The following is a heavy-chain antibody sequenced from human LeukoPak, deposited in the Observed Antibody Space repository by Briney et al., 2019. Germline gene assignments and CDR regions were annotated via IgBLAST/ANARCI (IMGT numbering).Heavy chain of an antibody. D-gene: IGHD2-8*01. CDR3: ASFFCTSALCYYLDY. J-gene: IGHJ4*02. CDR2: INTNTGNP. V-gene: IGHV7-4-1*02. Sequence: ASVKVSCKASGYTFTSNALGWVRQAPGQGLEWMGWINTNTGNPTYAQGFTGRFVFSLDTSDNTAYLQISNLQAEDTAVYSCASFFCTSALCYYLDYWGQGTLVTVSS. CDR1: GYTFTSNA.